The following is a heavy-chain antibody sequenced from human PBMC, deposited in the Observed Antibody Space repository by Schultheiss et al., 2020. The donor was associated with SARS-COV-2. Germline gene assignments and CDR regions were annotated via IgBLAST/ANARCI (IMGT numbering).Heavy chain of an antibody. CDR1: GFTFSSYG. CDR3: ASQYYGSGSYYPPVFYYGMDV. Sequence: GESLKISCAASGFTFSSYGMHWVRQAPGKGLEWVAVISYDGSNKYYADSVKGRFTISRDNSKNTLYLQMNSLRAEDTAVYYCASQYYGSGSYYPPVFYYGMDVWGQGTTVTVSS. D-gene: IGHD3-10*01. V-gene: IGHV3-30*03. J-gene: IGHJ6*02. CDR2: ISYDGSNK.